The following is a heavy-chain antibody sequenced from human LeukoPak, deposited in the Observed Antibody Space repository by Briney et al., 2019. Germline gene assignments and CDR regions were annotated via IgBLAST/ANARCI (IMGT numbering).Heavy chain of an antibody. CDR1: GYTFTGYY. V-gene: IGHV1-2*02. CDR3: ARAGAKEVGATLLPDYYYMDV. CDR2: INPNSGGT. J-gene: IGHJ6*03. Sequence: ASVKVSCKASGYTFTGYYMHWVRQAPGQGLERMGWINPNSGGTNYAQKFQGRVTMTRDTSVSTAYMELSRLRSDDTAVYYCARAGAKEVGATLLPDYYYMDVWGKGTTVTVSS. D-gene: IGHD1-26*01.